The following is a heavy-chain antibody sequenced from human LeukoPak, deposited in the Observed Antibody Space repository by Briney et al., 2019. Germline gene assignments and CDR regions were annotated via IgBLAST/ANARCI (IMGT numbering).Heavy chain of an antibody. CDR1: GFTFSTYA. CDR2: IRFDGSKQ. V-gene: IGHV3-30*02. Sequence: PGGSLRLSCAASGFTFSTYAMSWVRQAPGKGLEWVAFIRFDGSKQDYADSVKGRFTISRDNAKNSLHLQMNSLRAEDTAVYYCARDDRMVYATFDSWGQGTLVTVSS. CDR3: ARDDRMVYATFDS. D-gene: IGHD2-8*01. J-gene: IGHJ4*02.